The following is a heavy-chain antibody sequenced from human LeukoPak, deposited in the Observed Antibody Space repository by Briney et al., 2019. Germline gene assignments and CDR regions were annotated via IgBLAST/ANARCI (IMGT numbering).Heavy chain of an antibody. CDR2: IDYSGST. V-gene: IGHV4-39*01. J-gene: IGHJ5*02. D-gene: IGHD4/OR15-4a*01. CDR1: GFTFSSYS. Sequence: PGGSLRLSCAASGFTFSSYSMSWIRQSPGKGPEWIGSIDYSGSTFYSPSLRSRVTISVDTSKNHFFLRLTSVTAADTAVYYCARHDHSDFGDPNWFDPWGQGTLFTVSS. CDR3: ARHDHSDFGDPNWFDP.